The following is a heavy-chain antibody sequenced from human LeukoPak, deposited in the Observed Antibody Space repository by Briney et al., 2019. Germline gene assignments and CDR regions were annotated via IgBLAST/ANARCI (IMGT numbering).Heavy chain of an antibody. CDR2: ISSNGGST. CDR1: GFTFSSYA. CDR3: ARGPHGGFVIIPTEF. J-gene: IGHJ4*02. V-gene: IGHV3-64D*06. D-gene: IGHD3-3*01. Sequence: GGSLRLSCSASGFTFSSYAMHWVRQAPGKGLEYVSAISSNGGSTYYADSVKGRFTISRDNSKNTLYLQMSSLRAEDTAVYYCARGPHGGFVIIPTEFWGQGTLVTVSS.